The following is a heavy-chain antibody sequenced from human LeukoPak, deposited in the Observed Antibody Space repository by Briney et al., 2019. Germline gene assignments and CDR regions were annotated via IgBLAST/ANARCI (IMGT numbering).Heavy chain of an antibody. V-gene: IGHV3-15*01. CDR1: GFTFSNAW. J-gene: IGHJ1*01. Sequence: PGGSLRLSCGASGFTFSNAWMSWVRRAPGKGLEWVGRIKSKTDGGTTDYAAPVKGRFTISRDDSKNTLYLQMNSLKTEDTAVYYCTTDPDPWFGELLPPAEYFQHWGQGTLVTVSS. CDR3: TTDPDPWFGELLPPAEYFQH. CDR2: IKSKTDGGTT. D-gene: IGHD3-10*01.